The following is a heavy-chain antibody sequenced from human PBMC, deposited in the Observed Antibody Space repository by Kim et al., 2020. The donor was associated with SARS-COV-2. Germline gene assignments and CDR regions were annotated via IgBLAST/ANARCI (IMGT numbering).Heavy chain of an antibody. CDR1: GGSFNDYY. CDR2: INHGGST. D-gene: IGHD3-9*01. Sequence: SETLSLTCAVYGGSFNDYYWSWMRQPPGKGLEWIGEINHGGSTTYNPSLKSPVTISVDTSKNQFSLRLSTVTAADTAMYYCARGLRYFDGWGQGTLVTVS. V-gene: IGHV4-34*01. J-gene: IGHJ4*02. CDR3: ARGLRYFDG.